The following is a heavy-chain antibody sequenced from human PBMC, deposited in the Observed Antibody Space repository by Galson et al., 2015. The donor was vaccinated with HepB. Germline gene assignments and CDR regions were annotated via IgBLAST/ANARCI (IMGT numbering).Heavy chain of an antibody. V-gene: IGHV7-4-1*02. CDR3: ARLMRGSDWFNA. CDR2: INTNTGTP. J-gene: IGHJ5*02. Sequence: SVKVSCKASGYIFTNYVMSWVRRAPGQGLEWMGWINTNTGTPMYAQGFTGRFAFSLDTSVSAAYLQITSLKAEDTGVYYCARLMRGSDWFNAWGQGTLVTVSS. D-gene: IGHD3-10*01. CDR1: GYIFTNYV.